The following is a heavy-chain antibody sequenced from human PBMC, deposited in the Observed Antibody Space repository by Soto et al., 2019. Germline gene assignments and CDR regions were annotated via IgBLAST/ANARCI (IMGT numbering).Heavy chain of an antibody. Sequence: GESLKISCKGSGYNFAGYWIAWVRQMPGKGLELMGIIYPSDSDTRYRPSFQGQVTISADKSISSASLQWSSLRASDTATYYCARGGVSTRTFDYWGQGTPVTVSS. CDR2: IYPSDSDT. CDR3: ARGGVSTRTFDY. CDR1: GYNFAGYW. D-gene: IGHD3-3*01. J-gene: IGHJ4*02. V-gene: IGHV5-51*01.